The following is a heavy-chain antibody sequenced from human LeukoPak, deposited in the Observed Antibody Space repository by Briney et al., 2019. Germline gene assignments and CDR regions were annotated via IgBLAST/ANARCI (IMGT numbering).Heavy chain of an antibody. J-gene: IGHJ5*02. CDR1: GYTFTIHD. CDR3: ARMDTGGSSSPNWFDP. D-gene: IGHD2-8*02. CDR2: MNPKSGNT. Sequence: ASVKVSCKASGYTFTIHDINWVRQATGQGLEWMGWMNPKSGNTGYAQKFQGRVTMTGDTSISTAYMELSSLKSDDTAVYYCARMDTGGSSSPNWFDPWGQGTLVTVSS. V-gene: IGHV1-8*01.